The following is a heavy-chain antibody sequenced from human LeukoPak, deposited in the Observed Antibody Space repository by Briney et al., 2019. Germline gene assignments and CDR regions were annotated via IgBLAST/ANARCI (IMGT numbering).Heavy chain of an antibody. CDR3: ARDVVSGGDVDY. Sequence: SETLSLTCTVSGGSISSSSYYWGWIRQPPGKGLEWIGSINYSGSTYYNPSLKSRVTISVDTSKNQFSLKLTSVTAADTAVYYCARDVVSGGDVDYWGQGTLVTVSS. V-gene: IGHV4-39*07. CDR2: INYSGST. J-gene: IGHJ4*02. D-gene: IGHD2-21*02. CDR1: GGSISSSSYY.